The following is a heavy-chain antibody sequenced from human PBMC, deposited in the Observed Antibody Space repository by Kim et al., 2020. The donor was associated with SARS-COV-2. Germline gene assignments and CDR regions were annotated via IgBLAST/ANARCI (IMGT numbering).Heavy chain of an antibody. J-gene: IGHJ3*02. V-gene: IGHV1-3*01. Sequence: ASVKVSCKASGYTFTSYAMHWVRQAPGQRLEWMGWINAGNGNTKYSQKFQGRVTITRDTSASTAYMELSSLRSEDTAVYYCAILGYCSGGSCYVGAFDIWGQGTMVTVSS. CDR3: AILGYCSGGSCYVGAFDI. D-gene: IGHD2-15*01. CDR1: GYTFTSYA. CDR2: INAGNGNT.